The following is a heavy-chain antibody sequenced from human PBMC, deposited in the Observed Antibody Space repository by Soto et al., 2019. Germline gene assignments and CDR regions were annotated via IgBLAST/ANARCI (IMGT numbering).Heavy chain of an antibody. CDR2: ISYDGSNQ. CDR3: ATDRDDDTMVRGAIIMGYYGMDV. V-gene: IGHV3-30*03. Sequence: QLQLVESGGGVVQPGGSLRLSCAASGFTFTYYGIHWVRQAPGKGLEWLSVISYDGSNQYYADAVKGRFTISRDNSKNTVYFQMHSLRPEGTAVYYCATDRDDDTMVRGAIIMGYYGMDVWGQGTTVTVSS. J-gene: IGHJ6*02. CDR1: GFTFTYYG. D-gene: IGHD3-10*01.